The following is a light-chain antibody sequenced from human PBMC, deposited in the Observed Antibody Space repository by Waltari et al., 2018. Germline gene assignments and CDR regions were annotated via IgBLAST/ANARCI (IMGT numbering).Light chain of an antibody. J-gene: IGLJ3*02. CDR1: RPNIGAGFD. CDR2: GTS. V-gene: IGLV1-40*01. CDR3: QSYDSSLSRSV. Sequence: QSVLTQPPSVSGAPGQRVTISCPRTRPNIGAGFDGPWYQQLPGTAPNLPMYGTSNRPSGVPDRFSGSKSDTSASLAITGLQAEDEADYYCQSYDSSLSRSVFGGGTKLTVL.